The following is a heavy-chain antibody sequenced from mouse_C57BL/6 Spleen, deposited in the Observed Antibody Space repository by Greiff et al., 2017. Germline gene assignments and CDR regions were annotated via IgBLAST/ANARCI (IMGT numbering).Heavy chain of an antibody. Sequence: QVTLKESGPGILQPSQTLSLSCSFSGFSLSTFGMGVGWIRQPPGKGLEWLAHIWWDDDKYDNPDLKSRLTISKDTSKNQVFLKVATVDTADTATYYCAQTSYYGSSYWYFDVWGTGTTVTVSS. J-gene: IGHJ1*03. CDR2: IWWDDDK. CDR1: GFSLSTFGMG. V-gene: IGHV8-8*01. CDR3: AQTSYYGSSYWYFDV. D-gene: IGHD1-1*01.